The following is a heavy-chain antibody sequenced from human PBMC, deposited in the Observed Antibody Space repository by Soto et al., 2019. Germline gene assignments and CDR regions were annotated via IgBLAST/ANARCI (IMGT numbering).Heavy chain of an antibody. D-gene: IGHD3-22*01. Sequence: QVQLVQSGAEVKKPGSSVKVSCKTSGGTLSTFGFSWVRQAPGQGLEWMGGIVPVLGSADYPQKFQGRVTITADTSIKTVYMELSSLSSEDTAVDYCATGDYYDNSCYHENGGYFDLWGRGSLVTVSS. J-gene: IGHJ2*01. CDR2: IVPVLGSA. CDR3: ATGDYYDNSCYHENGGYFDL. V-gene: IGHV1-69*06. CDR1: GGTLSTFG.